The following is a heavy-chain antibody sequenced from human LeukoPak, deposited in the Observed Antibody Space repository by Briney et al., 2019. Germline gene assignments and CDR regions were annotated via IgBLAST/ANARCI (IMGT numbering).Heavy chain of an antibody. V-gene: IGHV3-64*01. CDR3: ARVDYGSGCDS. Sequence: GGSLRLSCAASGSTFSSYSMHWVRQAPGKGLEFVSAISSNGRRTYYANSVKGRFTISRDISKNTLYLQMGSLRAEDMAVYYCARVDYGSGCDSWGQGTLVTVSS. J-gene: IGHJ4*02. D-gene: IGHD6-19*01. CDR2: ISSNGRRT. CDR1: GSTFSSYS.